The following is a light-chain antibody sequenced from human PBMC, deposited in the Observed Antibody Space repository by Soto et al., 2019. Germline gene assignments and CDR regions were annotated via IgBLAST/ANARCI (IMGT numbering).Light chain of an antibody. V-gene: IGLV2-14*01. J-gene: IGLJ1*01. CDR1: SSDVGGYNY. CDR2: DVI. Sequence: QSVLTQPASVSGSPGQSITISCTGTSSDVGGYNYVSWSQQHPGKAPKLMIYDVINRPSGVSNRFSGSKSGNTASLTISGLQAEDEADYYCSSYTSSSIPYVFGTGTKVTVL. CDR3: SSYTSSSIPYV.